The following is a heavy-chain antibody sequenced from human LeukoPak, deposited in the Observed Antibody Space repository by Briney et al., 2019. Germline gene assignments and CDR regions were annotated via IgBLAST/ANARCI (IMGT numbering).Heavy chain of an antibody. Sequence: GASVKVSCKASGFTFSNYGINWVRQAPGQGLEWMGGIIPIFGTANYAQKFQGRVTITADESTSTAYMELSSLRSEDTAVYYCAKGYGDYVAAIDFWGQGSLVTVSS. CDR2: IIPIFGTA. D-gene: IGHD4-17*01. CDR1: GFTFSNYG. V-gene: IGHV1-69*13. J-gene: IGHJ4*02. CDR3: AKGYGDYVAAIDF.